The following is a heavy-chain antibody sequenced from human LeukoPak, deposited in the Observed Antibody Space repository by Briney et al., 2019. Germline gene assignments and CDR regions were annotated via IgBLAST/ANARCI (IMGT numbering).Heavy chain of an antibody. V-gene: IGHV3-74*01. Sequence: GGSLRLSCAASGFTFSSYWTHWIRQAPGKGLVWVPRINSDGSITSYADSVKGRFTISRDNSKDTLYLETNSLRAEDTAVYHCARDSGWLNLNWFDPWGQGTLVTVSS. CDR2: INSDGSIT. D-gene: IGHD6-19*01. CDR1: GFTFSSYW. J-gene: IGHJ5*02. CDR3: ARDSGWLNLNWFDP.